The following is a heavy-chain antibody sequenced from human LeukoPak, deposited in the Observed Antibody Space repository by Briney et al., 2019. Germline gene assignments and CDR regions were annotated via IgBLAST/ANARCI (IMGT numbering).Heavy chain of an antibody. CDR1: GGSISSYY. V-gene: IGHV4-59*12. J-gene: IGHJ3*02. D-gene: IGHD3-10*01. Sequence: SETLSLTCTVSGGSISSYYWSWIRQPPGKGLEWIGYIYYSGSTNYNPSLKSRVTISVDTSKNQFSLKLSSVTAADTAVYYCARDGDGSGVLGAFDIWGQGTMVTVSS. CDR3: ARDGDGSGVLGAFDI. CDR2: IYYSGST.